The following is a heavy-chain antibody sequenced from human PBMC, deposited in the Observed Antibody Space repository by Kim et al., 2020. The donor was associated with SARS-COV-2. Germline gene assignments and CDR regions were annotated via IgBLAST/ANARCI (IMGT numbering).Heavy chain of an antibody. Sequence: GGSLRLSCAASGFTFDDYAMHWVRQAPGKGLEWVSGISWNSGSIGYADSVKGRFTISRDNAKNSLYLQMNSLRAEDTALYYCAKGEYGSGSYSVAFDIWGQGTMVTVSS. J-gene: IGHJ3*02. CDR2: ISWNSGSI. V-gene: IGHV3-9*01. CDR1: GFTFDDYA. CDR3: AKGEYGSGSYSVAFDI. D-gene: IGHD3-10*01.